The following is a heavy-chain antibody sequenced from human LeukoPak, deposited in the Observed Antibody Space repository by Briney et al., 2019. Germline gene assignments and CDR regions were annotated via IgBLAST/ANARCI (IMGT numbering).Heavy chain of an antibody. CDR3: AREGVKTPDAFDI. CDR1: GYTFTGYY. J-gene: IGHJ3*02. V-gene: IGHV1-2*04. D-gene: IGHD2-8*01. Sequence: ASVKVSCKASGYTFTGYYMHWVRQAPGQGLEWMGWINPNSGGTNYAQKFQGWVTMTRDTSISTAYMELSRLRSDDTAVYYCAREGVKTPDAFDIWGQGTMVTVSS. CDR2: INPNSGGT.